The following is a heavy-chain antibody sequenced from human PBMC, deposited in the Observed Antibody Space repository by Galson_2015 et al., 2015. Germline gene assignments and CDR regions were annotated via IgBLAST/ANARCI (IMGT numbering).Heavy chain of an antibody. CDR1: GYSFINYY. J-gene: IGHJ4*02. CDR3: ARHFFFDH. D-gene: IGHD2/OR15-2a*01. Sequence: GAEVKKPGEPLRISCKGSGYSFINYYISWVRQMPGKGLEWMGKIDPSDSYTNYSPSFQGHVTISVDKSITTAYLQWSSLKASDTAMYYCARHFFFDHWGQGTPVTVSS. CDR2: IDPSDSYT. V-gene: IGHV5-10-1*01.